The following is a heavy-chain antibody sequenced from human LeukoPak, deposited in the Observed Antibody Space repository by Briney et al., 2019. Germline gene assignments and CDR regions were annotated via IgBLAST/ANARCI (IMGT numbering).Heavy chain of an antibody. CDR2: ISYDGSNK. CDR3: ARDYGSGESPLYYFDY. Sequence: GGSLRLSCAASGFTFSSYAMHWVRQAPGKGPEWVAVISYDGSNKYYADSVKGQFTISRDNSKNTLYLQMNSLRAEDTAVYYCARDYGSGESPLYYFDYWGQGTLVTVSS. J-gene: IGHJ4*02. D-gene: IGHD3-10*01. V-gene: IGHV3-30*04. CDR1: GFTFSSYA.